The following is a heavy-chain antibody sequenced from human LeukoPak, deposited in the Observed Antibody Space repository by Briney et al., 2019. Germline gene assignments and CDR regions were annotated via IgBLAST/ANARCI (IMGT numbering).Heavy chain of an antibody. CDR1: GFTLSSYG. D-gene: IGHD2-21*02. CDR3: AKDELLFSPSYYFDY. J-gene: IGHJ4*02. CDR2: ISYDGSNK. V-gene: IGHV3-30*18. Sequence: GGSLRPSCAASGFTLSSYGMHWVRQAPGKGLEWVAVISYDGSNKYYADSVKGRFTIPRDNSKNTLYLQMNSLRAEDTAVYYCAKDELLFSPSYYFDYWGQGTLVTVSS.